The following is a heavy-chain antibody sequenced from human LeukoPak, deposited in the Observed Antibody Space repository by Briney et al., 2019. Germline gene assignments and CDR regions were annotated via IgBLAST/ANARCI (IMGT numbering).Heavy chain of an antibody. Sequence: GGSLRLSCTVSGFTVSSNSMSWVRQAPGKGLEWVSSISSSSSYIYYVDSVKGRFTISRDNAKNSLYLQMNSLRAEDTAVYYCARDLYYDSSGYYSPDDYWGQGTLVTVSS. CDR3: ARDLYYDSSGYYSPDDY. J-gene: IGHJ4*02. D-gene: IGHD3-22*01. CDR2: ISSSSSYI. CDR1: GFTVSSNS. V-gene: IGHV3-21*01.